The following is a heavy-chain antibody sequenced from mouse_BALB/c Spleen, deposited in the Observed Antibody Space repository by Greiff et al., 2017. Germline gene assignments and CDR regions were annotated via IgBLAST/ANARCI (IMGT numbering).Heavy chain of an antibody. J-gene: IGHJ3*01. Sequence: EVQLVESGGGLVQPGGSLKLSCAASGFTFSSYGMSWVRQTPDKRLELVATINSNGGSTYYPDSVKGRFTISRDNAKNTLYLQMSSLKSEDTAMYYCARDRGLWFPFAYWGQGTLVTVSA. CDR3: ARDRGLWFPFAY. CDR2: INSNGGST. V-gene: IGHV5-6-3*01. CDR1: GFTFSSYG. D-gene: IGHD2-2*01.